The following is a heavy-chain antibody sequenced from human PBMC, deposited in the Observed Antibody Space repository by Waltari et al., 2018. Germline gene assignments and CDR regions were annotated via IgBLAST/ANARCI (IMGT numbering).Heavy chain of an antibody. V-gene: IGHV3-74*01. J-gene: IGHJ2*01. CDR1: EFTFSDYW. CDR2: INGVGSST. Sequence: EVQLVESGGGLIEPGGSLRLSCAASEFTFSDYWIHWVRQVPGKGLVWVSRINGVGSSTNYADSENGRFTISRDNVKNMVYLQVNSLRAEDTAVYFCARGKSGGWYFDLWGRGTLVTVSS. D-gene: IGHD3-10*01. CDR3: ARGKSGGWYFDL.